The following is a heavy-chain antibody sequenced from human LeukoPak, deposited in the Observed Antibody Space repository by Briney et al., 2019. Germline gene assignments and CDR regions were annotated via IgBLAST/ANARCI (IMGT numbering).Heavy chain of an antibody. D-gene: IGHD2-15*01. V-gene: IGHV4-59*08. J-gene: IGHJ4*02. Sequence: SETLSLTCTVSGGSISSYYWSWIRQPPGKGLEWIGYIYYSGSTNYNPSLKSRVTISVDTSKNQFSLKLSSVTAADTAVYYCARGGTDFDYWGQGTLVTVSS. CDR1: GGSISSYY. CDR3: ARGGTDFDY. CDR2: IYYSGST.